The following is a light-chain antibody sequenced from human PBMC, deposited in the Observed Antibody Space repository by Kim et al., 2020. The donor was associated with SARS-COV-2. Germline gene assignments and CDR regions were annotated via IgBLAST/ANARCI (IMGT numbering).Light chain of an antibody. V-gene: IGLV2-14*04. CDR1: SSDIGAYNH. CDR3: TSYTSSRTVV. Sequence: GQSITISCTGSSSDIGAYNHVSWFQQHPDKVPKVLIYDVRNRASGVSDRFSGSKSDNTASLTISGLQTEDEADYYCTSYTSSRTVVFGGGTKVTVL. CDR2: DVR. J-gene: IGLJ2*01.